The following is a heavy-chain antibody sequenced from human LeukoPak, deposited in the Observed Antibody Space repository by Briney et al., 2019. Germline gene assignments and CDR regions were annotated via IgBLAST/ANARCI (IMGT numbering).Heavy chain of an antibody. V-gene: IGHV3-30*03. CDR1: GFTFSSYG. Sequence: PGRSLRLSCAASGFTFSSYGMHWVRQAPGKGLEWVAVISYDGSNKYYADSVKGRFTISRDNSKNTLYLQMNSLRAEDTAVYYCARAGSGYYSPWYFDLWGRGTLVTVSS. D-gene: IGHD3-22*01. CDR3: ARAGSGYYSPWYFDL. CDR2: ISYDGSNK. J-gene: IGHJ2*01.